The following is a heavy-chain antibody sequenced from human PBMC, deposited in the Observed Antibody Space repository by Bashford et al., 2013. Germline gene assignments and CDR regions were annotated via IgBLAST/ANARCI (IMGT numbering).Heavy chain of an antibody. CDR3: AREGAYDFWSGPLRFDY. CDR2: ISGSGGST. D-gene: IGHD3-3*01. J-gene: IGHJ4*02. Sequence: VRQAPGKGLEWVSAISGSGGSTYYADSVKGRFTISRDNSKNTLYLQMNSLRAEDTAVYYCAREGAYDFWSGPLRFDYWGQGTLVTVSS. V-gene: IGHV3-23*01.